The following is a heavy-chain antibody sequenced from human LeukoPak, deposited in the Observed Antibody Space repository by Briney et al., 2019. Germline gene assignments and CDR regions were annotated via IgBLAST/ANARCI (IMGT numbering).Heavy chain of an antibody. CDR2: IWYDGSNK. D-gene: IGHD6-19*01. Sequence: PGGSLRLSCAASGFTFSSYGMHWVRQAPGKGLEWVAVIWYDGSNKYYADSVKGRFTISRDNSKNTLYLQMNSLRAEDTAVYYCARPASSEDYNFDYWGQGTLVTVSS. V-gene: IGHV3-33*01. CDR1: GFTFSSYG. J-gene: IGHJ4*02. CDR3: ARPASSEDYNFDY.